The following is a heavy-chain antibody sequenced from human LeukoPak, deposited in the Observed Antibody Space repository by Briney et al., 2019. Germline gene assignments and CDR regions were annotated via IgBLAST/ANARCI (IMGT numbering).Heavy chain of an antibody. CDR2: IKYDGSEK. D-gene: IGHD5-18*01. CDR1: GFIFTNYW. CDR3: ARDYIH. Sequence: GGSLRLSCATSGFIFTNYWMSWVRQAPGKGLEGVANIKYDGSEKYYVDSVKGRFTISRDNAKSSLFLQMNSLRVEDTAVYYCARDYIHGGQGTLVTVSS. V-gene: IGHV3-7*01. J-gene: IGHJ4*02.